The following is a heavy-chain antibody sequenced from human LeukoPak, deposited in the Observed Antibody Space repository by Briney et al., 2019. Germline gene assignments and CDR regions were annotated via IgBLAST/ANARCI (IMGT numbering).Heavy chain of an antibody. D-gene: IGHD3-16*02. CDR2: MLYSGST. V-gene: IGHV4-59*08. J-gene: IGHJ4*01. Sequence: PSETLSLTCTVSGASISNFYWSWIRQAPGQGLEWIGYMLYSGSTNQKPSLRSRVTISVDTSKNQVSLKLGSVTAADTAVYYCARSDIWGSYRFLDYWGQGILVTVSS. CDR3: ARSDIWGSYRFLDY. CDR1: GASISNFY.